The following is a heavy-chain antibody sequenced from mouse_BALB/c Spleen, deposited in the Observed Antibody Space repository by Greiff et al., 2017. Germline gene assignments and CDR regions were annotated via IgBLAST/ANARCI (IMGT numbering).Heavy chain of an antibody. CDR1: GFTFSSFG. V-gene: IGHV5-17*02. J-gene: IGHJ3*01. CDR3: ARSGGNHAWFAY. D-gene: IGHD2-1*01. Sequence: DVKLVESGGGLVQPGGSRKLSCAASGFTFSSFGMHWVRQAPEKGLEWVAYISSGSSTIYYADTVKGRFTISRDNPKNTLFLQMTSLRSEDTAMYYCARSGGNHAWFAYWGQGTLVTVSA. CDR2: ISSGSSTI.